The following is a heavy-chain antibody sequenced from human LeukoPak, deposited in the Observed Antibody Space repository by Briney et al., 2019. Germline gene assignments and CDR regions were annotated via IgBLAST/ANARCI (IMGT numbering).Heavy chain of an antibody. CDR3: ARRPGSGWYVPSLTGGYFDY. D-gene: IGHD6-19*01. CDR2: IYYSGST. V-gene: IGHV4-39*01. Sequence: SETLSLTCTVSGGSASSGSYYWSWIRQPPGKGLEWIGSIYYSGSTYYNPSLKSRVTISVDTSKNQFSLKLSSVTAADTAVYYCARRPGSGWYVPSLTGGYFDYWGQGTLVTVSS. J-gene: IGHJ4*02. CDR1: GGSASSGSYY.